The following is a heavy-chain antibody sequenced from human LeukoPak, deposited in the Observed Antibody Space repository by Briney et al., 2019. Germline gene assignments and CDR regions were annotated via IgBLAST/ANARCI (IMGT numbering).Heavy chain of an antibody. Sequence: ASVKVSCKASGYTFTGYYMHWVRQAPGQGLECMGWISTYNGDTNYAQNLQGRVTMTTDTSTSTAYMELRSLISDDTAVYYCARGVPGDRPPNFDYWGQGTLVTVSS. CDR3: ARGVPGDRPPNFDY. CDR2: ISTYNGDT. D-gene: IGHD7-27*01. V-gene: IGHV1-18*04. CDR1: GYTFTGYY. J-gene: IGHJ4*02.